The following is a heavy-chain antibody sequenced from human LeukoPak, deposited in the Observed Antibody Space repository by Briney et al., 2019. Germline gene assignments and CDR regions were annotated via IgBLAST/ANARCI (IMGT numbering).Heavy chain of an antibody. Sequence: GGCLRLSCGGPGHTFSNFWAHWVRQAPGKGVVWVSRVNEDGSRTDYADSVQGRFSISRDNAKNRLYLQMNSLTVEDTAVYYCARSMSGRYDFWGQGTLVTVSS. D-gene: IGHD1-26*01. V-gene: IGHV3-74*01. CDR1: GHTFSNFW. J-gene: IGHJ4*02. CDR3: ARSMSGRYDF. CDR2: VNEDGSRT.